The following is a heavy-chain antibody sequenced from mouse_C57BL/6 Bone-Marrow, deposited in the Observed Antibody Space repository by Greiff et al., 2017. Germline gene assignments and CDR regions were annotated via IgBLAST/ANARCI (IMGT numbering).Heavy chain of an antibody. J-gene: IGHJ2*01. V-gene: IGHV5-17*01. D-gene: IGHD1-1*01. CDR2: ISSGSSTI. CDR3: ARSYSALDY. Sequence: EVMLVESGGGLVKPGGSLKLSCAASGFTFSDYGMHWVRQAPEQGLEWVAYISSGSSTIYYADTVKGRFTISRDNAKNTLFLQMTSLRSEDTAMYYCARSYSALDYWGQGTTLTVSS. CDR1: GFTFSDYG.